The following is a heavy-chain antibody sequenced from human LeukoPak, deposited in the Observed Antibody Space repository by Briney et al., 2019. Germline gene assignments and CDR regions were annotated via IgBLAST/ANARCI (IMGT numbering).Heavy chain of an antibody. CDR3: ARDRRYCSGGSCQHDAFGI. CDR2: IYYSGST. D-gene: IGHD2-15*01. J-gene: IGHJ3*02. Sequence: SETLSLTCTVSGGSISSYYWSWIRQPPGKGLEWIGYIYYSGSTNYNPSLKSRVTISVDTSKNQFSLKLSSVTAADTAVYYCARDRRYCSGGSCQHDAFGIWGQGTMVTVSS. CDR1: GGSISSYY. V-gene: IGHV4-59*01.